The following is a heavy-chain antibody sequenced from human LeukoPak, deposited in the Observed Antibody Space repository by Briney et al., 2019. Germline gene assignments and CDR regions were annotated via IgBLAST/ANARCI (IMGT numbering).Heavy chain of an antibody. CDR3: AKDSYSKGDY. Sequence: PGGSLRLSCAASGFSFSSYWMSWVRQAPGKGLEWVANIKQDGSESNYVGSVKGRFTISRDNAKNSLYLQMNSLRAEDTAVYYCAKDSYSKGDYGGQGTLVTVSS. J-gene: IGHJ4*02. D-gene: IGHD1-26*01. CDR2: IKQDGSES. CDR1: GFSFSSYW. V-gene: IGHV3-7*05.